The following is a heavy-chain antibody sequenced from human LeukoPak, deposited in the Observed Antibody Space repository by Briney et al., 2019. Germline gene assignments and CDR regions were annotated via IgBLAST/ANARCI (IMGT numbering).Heavy chain of an antibody. CDR3: AKFPIMVYAPTPFDY. J-gene: IGHJ4*02. CDR1: GFTFITYW. Sequence: GGSLRLSCEASGFTFITYWMTWVRQAPGKGLECVAIINRDESLKYYVDSVKGRFTISRDNSKNTLYLQMNSLRAEDTAVYYCAKFPIMVYAPTPFDYWGQGTLVTVSS. V-gene: IGHV3-7*03. D-gene: IGHD2-8*01. CDR2: INRDESLK.